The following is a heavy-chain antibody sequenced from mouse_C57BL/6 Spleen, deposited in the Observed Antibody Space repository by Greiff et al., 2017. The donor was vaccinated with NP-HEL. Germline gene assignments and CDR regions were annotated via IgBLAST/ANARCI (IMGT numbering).Heavy chain of an antibody. J-gene: IGHJ1*03. Sequence: VKLVESGPGLVQPSQSLSITCTVSGFSLTSYGVHWVRQPPGKGLEWLGVIWSGGSTDYNAAFISRLSISKDNSKSQVFFKMNSLQADDTAIYYCATHYDGYFDVWGTGTTVTVSS. CDR3: ATHYDGYFDV. CDR2: IWSGGST. CDR1: GFSLTSYG. D-gene: IGHD2-3*01. V-gene: IGHV2-4*01.